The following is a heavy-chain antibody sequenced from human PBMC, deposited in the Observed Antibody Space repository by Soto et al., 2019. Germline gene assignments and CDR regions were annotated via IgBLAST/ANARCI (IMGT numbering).Heavy chain of an antibody. CDR2: IIPIFGTA. D-gene: IGHD6-19*01. V-gene: IGHV1-69*13. J-gene: IGHJ4*02. Sequence: GPPVKVSCKASGGTFSSYAISWVRQAPGQGLEWMGGIIPIFGTANYAQKFQGRVTITADESTSTAYMELSSLRSEDTAVYYCARGDSSGWKIDYCGQVTLLTVSS. CDR1: GGTFSSYA. CDR3: ARGDSSGWKIDY.